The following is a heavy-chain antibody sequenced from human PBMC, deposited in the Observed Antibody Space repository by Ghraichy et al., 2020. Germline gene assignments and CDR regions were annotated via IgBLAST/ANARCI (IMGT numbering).Heavy chain of an antibody. D-gene: IGHD3-10*01. CDR2: IKQDGSEK. Sequence: LSLTCAASGFTFSSHWMSWVRQAPGKGLEWVANIKQDGSEKYYVDSVKGRFTISRDNAKNSLYLQMNSLRAEDTAVYYCATTYYYGSGSYYNPVYYYGMGVWGQGTTVTVSS. V-gene: IGHV3-7*01. CDR1: GFTFSSHW. J-gene: IGHJ6*02. CDR3: ATTYYYGSGSYYNPVYYYGMGV.